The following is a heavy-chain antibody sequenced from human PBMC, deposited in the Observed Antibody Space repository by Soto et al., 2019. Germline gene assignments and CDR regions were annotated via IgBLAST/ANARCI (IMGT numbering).Heavy chain of an antibody. J-gene: IGHJ5*02. CDR2: IYYSGST. V-gene: IGHV4-59*01. CDR1: GGSISSSS. Sequence: SETLSLTCTVSGGSISSSSWSWIRQPPGKGLEWIGYIYYSGSTNYNPSLKSRVTISVDTSKNQFSLKLSSVTAADTAVYYCARTRDWFDPWGQGTLVTVSS. CDR3: ARTRDWFDP.